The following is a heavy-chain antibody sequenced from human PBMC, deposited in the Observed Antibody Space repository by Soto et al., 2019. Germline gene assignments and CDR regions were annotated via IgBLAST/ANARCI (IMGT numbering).Heavy chain of an antibody. CDR2: ISGGGGST. D-gene: IGHD3-9*01. CDR3: AKGQEYDILTGCDY. V-gene: IGHV3-23*01. J-gene: IGHJ4*02. Sequence: EVQLLESGGGFVQPGESLRLSCAASGFTFSLSAMSWVRQAPGRGLEWVSSISGGGGSTEYADSVKGRFTISRDNSKDTVHLKMNSLRAEDTAVYYCAKGQEYDILTGCDYWGQGALVTVSS. CDR1: GFTFSLSA.